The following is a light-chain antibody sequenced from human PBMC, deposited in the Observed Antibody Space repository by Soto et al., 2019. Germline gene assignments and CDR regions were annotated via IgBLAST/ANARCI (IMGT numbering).Light chain of an antibody. Sequence: DIQMTQSPSSLSASVGDRVTITCRASESIARHLNWYQQKPGKAPKLLIYAASSLHNGVPSRFRGGGYGTDFTLTISNLKPEDVATYYCQQTYSTLSITFGQGTRLEIK. CDR2: AAS. CDR3: QQTYSTLSIT. J-gene: IGKJ5*01. V-gene: IGKV1-39*01. CDR1: ESIARH.